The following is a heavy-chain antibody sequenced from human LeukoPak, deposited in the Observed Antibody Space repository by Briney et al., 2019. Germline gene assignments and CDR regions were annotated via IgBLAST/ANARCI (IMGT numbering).Heavy chain of an antibody. V-gene: IGHV4-4*07. CDR1: GGSISSYY. Sequence: SETLSLXCTVSGGSISSYYWSWIRQPAGKGLEWIGRIYTSGSTNYNPSLKSRVTMSVDTSKNQFSLKLSSVTAADTAVYYCASDPRGMHDAFDIWGQGTMVTVSS. CDR2: IYTSGST. CDR3: ASDPRGMHDAFDI. J-gene: IGHJ3*02.